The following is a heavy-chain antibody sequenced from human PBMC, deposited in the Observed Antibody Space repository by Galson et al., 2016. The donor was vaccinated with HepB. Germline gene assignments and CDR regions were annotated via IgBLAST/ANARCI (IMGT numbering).Heavy chain of an antibody. D-gene: IGHD2-21*01. CDR1: GFTFRRHG. J-gene: IGHJ4*02. CDR3: ARVGDLGGDYFDY. CDR2: IWFDGSNK. V-gene: IGHV3-33*01. Sequence: SLRLSCAASGFTFRRHGMHWVRQAPGKGLEWMAAIWFDGSNKYYADSVKGRFTISRDNSENTLYIQMDSLRAEDTASYYCARVGDLGGDYFDYWGRGTLVTVSS.